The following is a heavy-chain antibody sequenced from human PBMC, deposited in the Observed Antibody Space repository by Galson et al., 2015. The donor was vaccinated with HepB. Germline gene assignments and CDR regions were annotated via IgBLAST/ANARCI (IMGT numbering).Heavy chain of an antibody. CDR2: INPSSGGT. V-gene: IGHV1-2*02. D-gene: IGHD3-9*01. CDR3: AKVKIWDSFDI. CDR1: GYTFTGYY. J-gene: IGHJ3*02. Sequence: SVKVSCKASGYTFTGYYMHWVRQAPGQGLEWMGSINPSSGGTDYAQKFQGRVSMTRNTSISTTYMELSRLTSDDTAVYYCAKVKIWDSFDIWGQETMVTVSS.